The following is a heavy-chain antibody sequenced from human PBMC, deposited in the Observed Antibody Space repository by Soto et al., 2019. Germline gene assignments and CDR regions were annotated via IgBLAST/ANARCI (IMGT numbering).Heavy chain of an antibody. V-gene: IGHV5-51*01. CDR1: GYSFTKYR. J-gene: IGHJ6*02. Sequence: ESLKIYCKGSGYSFTKYRIGWVRQMPGTGLEWMAIIYPDESDTRYSPSFQGQVTISADKSISTAYLQWSSLKASDTAMYYCVRMGFSGGGYLSYYYYGMDIWGQGTTVSVSS. CDR2: IYPDESDT. D-gene: IGHD5-12*01. CDR3: VRMGFSGGGYLSYYYYGMDI.